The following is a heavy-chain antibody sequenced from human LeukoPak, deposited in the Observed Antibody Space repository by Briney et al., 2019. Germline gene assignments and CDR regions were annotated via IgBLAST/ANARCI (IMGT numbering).Heavy chain of an antibody. CDR2: ISSSSSYI. D-gene: IGHD5-12*01. CDR1: GFTFKTYT. CDR3: AKDQWGMSGYDSKFDY. J-gene: IGHJ4*02. Sequence: PGGSLRLSCAASGFTFKTYTMHWVRQAPGMGLEWVSPISSSSSYIFYADSVKGRFTISRDNAKNSLYLQMSSLRAEDTAVYYCAKDQWGMSGYDSKFDYWGQGTLVTVSS. V-gene: IGHV3-21*04.